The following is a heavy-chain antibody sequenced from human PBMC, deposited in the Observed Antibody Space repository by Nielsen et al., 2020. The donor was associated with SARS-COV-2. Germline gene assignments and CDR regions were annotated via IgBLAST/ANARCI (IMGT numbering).Heavy chain of an antibody. V-gene: IGHV4-39*01. D-gene: IGHD3-10*01. J-gene: IGHJ4*02. CDR3: ARLVLLWFGESSRAFDY. CDR2: IFHSGST. CDR1: GGSISSSNYQ. Sequence: SETLSLTCTVSGGSISSSNYQWGWIRQPPGKGLEWIGNIFHSGSTYYTPSLKSRVTISVDTSKNEFSLKLSSVTAADTAVYYCARLVLLWFGESSRAFDYWGQGALVTVSS.